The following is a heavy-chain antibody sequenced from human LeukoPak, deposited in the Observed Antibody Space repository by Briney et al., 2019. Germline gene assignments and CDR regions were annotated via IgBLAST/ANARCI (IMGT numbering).Heavy chain of an antibody. CDR3: ARDVYGYCSGTSCSTGDY. J-gene: IGHJ4*02. Sequence: GGSLRLSCAASGFNFSHYWMSWVRQAPGKGLEWVANIKQDGSEKYYADSVKGRFTISRDNAKNSLFLQMNSLRVEDTAIYSCARDVYGYCSGTSCSTGDYWGQGILVTVSP. CDR2: IKQDGSEK. CDR1: GFNFSHYW. D-gene: IGHD2-2*02. V-gene: IGHV3-7*01.